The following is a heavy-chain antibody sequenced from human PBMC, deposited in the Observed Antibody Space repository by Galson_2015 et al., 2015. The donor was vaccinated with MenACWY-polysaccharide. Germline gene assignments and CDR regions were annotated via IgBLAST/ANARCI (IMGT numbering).Heavy chain of an antibody. Sequence: SVKVSCKASGYTLSSYGISWGRQAPGQGLEWMGWISGYSGNTNYAHKLQGRLTVTTDTSTSTAYMALRSLRSDDSAVYYCARDCTRYGRGSGRFDDWGHGTLFTVSS. J-gene: IGHJ4*01. V-gene: IGHV1-18*01. CDR2: ISGYSGNT. CDR1: GYTLSSYG. CDR3: ARDCTRYGRGSGRFDD. D-gene: IGHD3-10*01.